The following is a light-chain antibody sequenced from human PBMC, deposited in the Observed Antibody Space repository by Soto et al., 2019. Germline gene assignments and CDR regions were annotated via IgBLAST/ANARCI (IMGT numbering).Light chain of an antibody. CDR3: ASWDDSLNAYV. CDR1: SSNIGNNA. J-gene: IGLJ1*01. V-gene: IGLV1-36*01. CDR2: YDN. Sequence: QSVLTQPPSVSEAPRQRVTISCSGSSSNIGNNAVNWYQQLPGQAPKIVIYYDNLLTSGVSDGFSGSKSGISASLASSDLQYDDEADYYCASWDDSLNAYVFGHGTKVTVL.